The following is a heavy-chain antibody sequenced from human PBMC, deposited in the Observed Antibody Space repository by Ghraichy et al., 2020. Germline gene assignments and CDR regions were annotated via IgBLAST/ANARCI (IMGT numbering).Heavy chain of an antibody. Sequence: GGSLRLSCAASGFTFGDSAMHWVRQAPGQGLEWVSGISWNSETIVYADSVKGRFTISRDNAKNSLYLQMNSLRVEDTALYYCTKRFCSSSSCSTFDIWGQGTMVTVSS. CDR2: ISWNSETI. V-gene: IGHV3-9*01. CDR3: TKRFCSSSSCSTFDI. D-gene: IGHD2-2*01. CDR1: GFTFGDSA. J-gene: IGHJ3*02.